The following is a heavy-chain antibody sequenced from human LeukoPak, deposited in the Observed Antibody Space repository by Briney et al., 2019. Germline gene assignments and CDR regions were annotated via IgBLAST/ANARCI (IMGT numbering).Heavy chain of an antibody. V-gene: IGHV3-23*01. CDR2: IGASGEST. CDR3: ARDGDSYGYGIDY. D-gene: IGHD5-18*01. J-gene: IGHJ4*02. Sequence: GGSLRLSCAASGFTFSVAAMTWVRQAPGKGLEWVSLIGASGESTYYADSVKGRFTISRDNAKNSLYLQMNSLRGEDTAIYYCARDGDSYGYGIDYWGQGTLVTVSP. CDR1: GFTFSVAA.